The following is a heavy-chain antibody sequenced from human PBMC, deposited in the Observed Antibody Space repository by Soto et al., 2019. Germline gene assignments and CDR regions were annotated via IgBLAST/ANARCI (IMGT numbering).Heavy chain of an antibody. CDR1: GGSFSGYY. CDR3: ATRITVFGLLIPPFDP. V-gene: IGHV4-34*01. CDR2: INHRGSI. J-gene: IGHJ5*02. D-gene: IGHD3-3*01. Sequence: SETLSLTCAVYGGSFSGYYWSWIRQPPGKGLEWIGEINHRGSINYNPSLKSRVTISVDTSKNQFSLRLSSVTAADTAIYYCATRITVFGLLIPPFDPWGQGTQVTVSS.